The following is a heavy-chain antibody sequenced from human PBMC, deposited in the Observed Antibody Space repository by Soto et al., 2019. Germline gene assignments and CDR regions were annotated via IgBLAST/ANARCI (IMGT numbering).Heavy chain of an antibody. CDR2: ISSSSSTI. CDR3: ARGAPHGYYYDSSGYFGNVEFDY. CDR1: GFTFSSYS. D-gene: IGHD3-22*01. V-gene: IGHV3-48*02. J-gene: IGHJ4*02. Sequence: GGSLRLSCAASGFTFSSYSMNWVRQAPGKGLEWVSYISSSSSTIYYADSVKGRFTISRDNAKNSLYLQMNSLRDEDTAVYYCARGAPHGYYYDSSGYFGNVEFDYWGQGTLVTVSS.